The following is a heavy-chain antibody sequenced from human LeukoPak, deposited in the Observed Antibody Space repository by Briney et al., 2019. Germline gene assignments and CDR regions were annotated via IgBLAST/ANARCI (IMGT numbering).Heavy chain of an antibody. D-gene: IGHD3-10*01. CDR3: TTSLWFGELLSVDV. CDR1: GFAFSYAW. CDR2: IKSKTDGGTT. Sequence: PGGSLRLSCAASGFAFSYAWMKWVRQAPGKGLEWVGRIKSKTDGGTTDYAAPVKGKFSISRDDSKNTLYLQMNSLKTEDTGVYSCTTSLWFGELLSVDVWGQGTTVTVSS. J-gene: IGHJ6*02. V-gene: IGHV3-15*01.